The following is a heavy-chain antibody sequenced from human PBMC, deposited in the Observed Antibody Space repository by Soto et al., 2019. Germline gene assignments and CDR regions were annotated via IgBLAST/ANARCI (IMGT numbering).Heavy chain of an antibody. V-gene: IGHV1-69*06. CDR1: GGTFSSYA. Sequence: QVQLVQSGAEVKKPGSSVKVSCKASGGTFSSYAISWVRQAPGQVLEWMGGTFPMFGKANYAQKFQRRVTISADKSTSTAYMELSSLTSEDTAVYYCATVDISTWIDGMDVWGQGTTVTVSS. CDR2: TFPMFGKA. D-gene: IGHD6-13*01. J-gene: IGHJ6*02. CDR3: ATVDISTWIDGMDV.